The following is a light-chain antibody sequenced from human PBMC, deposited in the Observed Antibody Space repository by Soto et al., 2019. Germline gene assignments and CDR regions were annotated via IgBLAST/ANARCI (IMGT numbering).Light chain of an antibody. CDR1: QSVSSSY. CDR3: QQYGSSPLFT. Sequence: EIVLTQSPGTLSLSPGERATLSCRASQSVSSSYLAWYQQKPGQTPRLLIYGASSRATGIPDRFSGSGSGTDFTLSTSRLEPEDFPVYYCQQYGSSPLFTFGPGTNVDIK. J-gene: IGKJ3*01. CDR2: GAS. V-gene: IGKV3-20*01.